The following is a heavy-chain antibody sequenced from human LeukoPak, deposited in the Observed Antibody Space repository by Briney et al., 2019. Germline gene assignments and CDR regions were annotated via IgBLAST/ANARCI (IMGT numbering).Heavy chain of an antibody. CDR3: ATGSVGNPAEFDY. Sequence: SVKVSCKASGYTFTSYYMHWVRQAPGRGLEWMGIINPSGGSTSYAQKFQGRVTMTRDTSTSTVYMELSSLRSGDTAVYYCATGSVGNPAEFDYWGQGTLVTVSS. CDR1: GYTFTSYY. V-gene: IGHV1-46*03. J-gene: IGHJ4*02. D-gene: IGHD4-23*01. CDR2: INPSGGST.